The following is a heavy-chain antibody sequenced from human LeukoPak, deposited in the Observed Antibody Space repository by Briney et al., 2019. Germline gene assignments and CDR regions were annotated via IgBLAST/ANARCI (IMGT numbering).Heavy chain of an antibody. V-gene: IGHV3-21*01. Sequence: GGSLRLSCAASGFTFSSYSMNWVRQAPGKGLEWVSSISSSSSYIYYADSVKGRFTISRDNAKNSLYLQMNSLRAEDTAVYYCARDSSSWYIVDYWGQRTLVTVSS. CDR1: GFTFSSYS. CDR2: ISSSSSYI. CDR3: ARDSSSWYIVDY. D-gene: IGHD6-13*01. J-gene: IGHJ4*02.